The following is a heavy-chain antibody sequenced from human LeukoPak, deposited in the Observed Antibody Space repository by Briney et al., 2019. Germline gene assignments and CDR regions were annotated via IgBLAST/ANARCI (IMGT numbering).Heavy chain of an antibody. Sequence: GGSLRLSCAASGFTFSSYGMHWVRQAPGKGLEWVAFIRYDGSNKYYADSVKGRFTISRDNSKNTLYLQMNSLRAEDTAVYYCAREWYGSGSYSDYWGQGTLVTVSS. CDR2: IRYDGSNK. V-gene: IGHV3-30*02. CDR3: AREWYGSGSYSDY. CDR1: GFTFSSYG. J-gene: IGHJ4*02. D-gene: IGHD3-10*01.